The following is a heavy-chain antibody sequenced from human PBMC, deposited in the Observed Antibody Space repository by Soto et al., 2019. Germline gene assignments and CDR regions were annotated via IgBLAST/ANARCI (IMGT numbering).Heavy chain of an antibody. CDR3: ARAPYSNAWYRFDL. J-gene: IGHJ4*02. Sequence: GGSLRLSCEASGFTFSGYWMSWVRQAPGKGLEWVADIKHDGSVQYYVDSVKGRLTISRDNAKKQLYLQMNGLRAEDTALYYCARAPYSNAWYRFDLWGQGTLVTV. CDR1: GFTFSGYW. CDR2: IKHDGSVQ. D-gene: IGHD4-4*01. V-gene: IGHV3-7*03.